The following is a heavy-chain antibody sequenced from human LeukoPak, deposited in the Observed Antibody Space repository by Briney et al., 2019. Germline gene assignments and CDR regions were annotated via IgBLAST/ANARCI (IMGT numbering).Heavy chain of an antibody. V-gene: IGHV3-30*18. J-gene: IGHJ6*02. CDR1: GFPFSSYG. CDR3: AKDSSSSNYYYGLDV. D-gene: IGHD6-13*01. Sequence: GRSLRLSCAASGFPFSSYGMHWVSQAPGKGLEWVSYISYDGGNKYYADSVKGRFTISRDNSKKTLYLQMNSLRGDDTGMYFCAKDSSSSNYYYGLDVWGQGTTVTVSS. CDR2: ISYDGGNK.